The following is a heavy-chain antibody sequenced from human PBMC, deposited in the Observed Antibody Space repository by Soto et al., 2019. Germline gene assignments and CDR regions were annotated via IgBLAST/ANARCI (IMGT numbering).Heavy chain of an antibody. V-gene: IGHV3-23*01. CDR3: ARGSKDSYPGSRIFDF. CDR2: ITDTGGDA. J-gene: IGHJ4*02. Sequence: GGSLRLSCEDPVFTFSRDALHWVRQAPVDGLEWVSTITDTGGDAKYADSVRVRFTISRDNSKKTLYLQMSSLRADDSAVYFCARGSKDSYPGSRIFDFWGRGTLVTVSS. D-gene: IGHD3-10*01. CDR1: VFTFSRDA.